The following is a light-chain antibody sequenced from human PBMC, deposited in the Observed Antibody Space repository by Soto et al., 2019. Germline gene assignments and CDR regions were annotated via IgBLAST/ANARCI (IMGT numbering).Light chain of an antibody. CDR1: SSNIGSNY. CDR3: AAWDDSLSGRGV. V-gene: IGLV1-47*01. Sequence: QSVLTQPPSASGTPGQRVTISCSGSSSNIGSNYAYWYQQLPGTAPKLLIYRNNQRPSGVPDRFSGSKSGTSASLAISGLRAEDEADYYCAAWDDSLSGRGVFGTGTKDTVL. J-gene: IGLJ1*01. CDR2: RNN.